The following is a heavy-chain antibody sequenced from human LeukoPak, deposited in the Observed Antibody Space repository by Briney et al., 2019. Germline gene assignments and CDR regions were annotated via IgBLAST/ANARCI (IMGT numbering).Heavy chain of an antibody. CDR2: ISAYNGNT. J-gene: IGHJ1*01. Sequence: ASVKVSCKASGYTFTSYYMHWVRQAPGQGLEWMGWISAYNGNTNYAQKLQGRVTMTTDTSTSTAYMELRSLRSDDTAVYYCARELGYYDSSGYKFYFQHWGQGTLVTVSS. V-gene: IGHV1-18*04. CDR1: GYTFTSYY. D-gene: IGHD3-22*01. CDR3: ARELGYYDSSGYKFYFQH.